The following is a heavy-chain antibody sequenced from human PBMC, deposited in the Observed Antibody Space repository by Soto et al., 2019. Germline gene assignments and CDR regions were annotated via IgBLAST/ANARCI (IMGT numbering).Heavy chain of an antibody. Sequence: QVQLVQSGAEVKRPGASVKVSCKASGYTFTSYGISWVRQAPGQGLEWMGWISAYNGNTIYAQKPQRIVTLTTDTSTSTAYMELRSLRADDTAVYYCARGEDVLLCDYWGQGTLVTVSS. CDR3: ARGEDVLLCDY. CDR2: ISAYNGNT. J-gene: IGHJ4*02. D-gene: IGHD3-10*01. V-gene: IGHV1-18*01. CDR1: GYTFTSYG.